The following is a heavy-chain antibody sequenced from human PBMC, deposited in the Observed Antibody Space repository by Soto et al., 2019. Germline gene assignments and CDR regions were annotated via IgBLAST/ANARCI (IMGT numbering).Heavy chain of an antibody. CDR2: ISAYNGNT. CDR1: GCTLTSYG. V-gene: IGHV1-18*04. Sequence: ASVKVSCKASGCTLTSYGISWVRQAPGQGLEWMGWISAYNGNTNYAQKLQGRVTMTTDTSTSTAYMELRSLRSDDTAVYYCARDQLERHGYYYYGMDVWGQGTTVTVSS. J-gene: IGHJ6*02. CDR3: ARDQLERHGYYYYGMDV. D-gene: IGHD1-1*01.